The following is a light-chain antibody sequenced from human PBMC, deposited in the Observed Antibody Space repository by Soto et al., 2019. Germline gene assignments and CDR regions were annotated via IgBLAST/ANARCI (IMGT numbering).Light chain of an antibody. CDR3: MSYAGGNRFV. CDR1: INDVGGYNY. Sequence: QSVLTQPPSASGSPGQSVTISCAGTINDVGGYNYVSWYQQHPGKVPQLMTYQVTKRPSGVPDRFSASKSDTTASLTISGLQAEDEGDYYCMSYAGGNRFVFGPGTKVTVL. V-gene: IGLV2-8*01. J-gene: IGLJ1*01. CDR2: QVT.